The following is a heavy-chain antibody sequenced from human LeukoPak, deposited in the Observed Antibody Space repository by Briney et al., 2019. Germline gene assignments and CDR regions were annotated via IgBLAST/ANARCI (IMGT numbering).Heavy chain of an antibody. D-gene: IGHD3-9*01. Sequence: PSETLSLTCTVSGGSISGYYWSWIRQPPGKGLEWIGYIYYSGSTNYNPSLKSRVTISVDTSKNQFSLKLSSVTAADTAVYYCARRDIWNWFDPWGQGTLVTVSS. CDR2: IYYSGST. V-gene: IGHV4-59*08. J-gene: IGHJ5*02. CDR1: GGSISGYY. CDR3: ARRDIWNWFDP.